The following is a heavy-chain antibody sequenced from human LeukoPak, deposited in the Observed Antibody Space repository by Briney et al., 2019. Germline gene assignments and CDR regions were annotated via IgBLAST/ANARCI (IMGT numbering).Heavy chain of an antibody. CDR2: IIPIFGTA. Sequence: ASVKVSCKASGGTFSSYAISWVRQAPGQGLEWMGGIIPIFGTANYAQKFQGRVTITADKSTSTAYMELSSLRSEDTAVYYCARDFASGYSNYFDYWGQGTLVTVSS. J-gene: IGHJ4*02. V-gene: IGHV1-69*06. CDR3: ARDFASGYSNYFDY. D-gene: IGHD5-12*01. CDR1: GGTFSSYA.